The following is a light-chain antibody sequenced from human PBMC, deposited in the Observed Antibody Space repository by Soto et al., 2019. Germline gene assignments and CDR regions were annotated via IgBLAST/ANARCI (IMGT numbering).Light chain of an antibody. J-gene: IGKJ1*01. V-gene: IGKV3-15*01. CDR1: QSISDT. CDR2: GAS. CDR3: QQDNNWPWT. Sequence: EIVMTQSPATLSVSPGGRATLSCRASQSISDTLAWYQQTPGQAPRLLIHGASTSATGFPARFSGSGSGTDFTLTISSLQSEDFAVYYCQQDNNWPWTFGQGTKVEIK.